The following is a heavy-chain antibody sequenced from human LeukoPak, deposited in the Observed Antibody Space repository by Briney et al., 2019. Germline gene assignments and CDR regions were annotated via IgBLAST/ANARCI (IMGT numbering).Heavy chain of an antibody. V-gene: IGHV4-30-4*08. J-gene: IGHJ4*02. CDR3: ARASYCSGGSCYSYYFDY. D-gene: IGHD2-15*01. Sequence: SQTLSLTCTVSGGSISSGDYYWSWIRQPPGKGLEWIGYIYYSGSTNYNPSLKSRVTMSVYTSKNQFSLKLSSVTAADTAVYYCARASYCSGGSCYSYYFDYWGQGTLVTVSS. CDR1: GGSISSGDYY. CDR2: IYYSGST.